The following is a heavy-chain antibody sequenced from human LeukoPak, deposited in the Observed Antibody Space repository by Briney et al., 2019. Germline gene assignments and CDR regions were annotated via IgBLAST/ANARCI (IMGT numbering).Heavy chain of an antibody. Sequence: ASVKVSCKASGYTFTGYYMHWVRQAPGQGLEWLGWIDPNSGGTNYAPKFQGRVTMTRDTSISTLYMDLSGLTSDDTAIYYCARDFRGYQFYYRDVWGEGTTVTVSS. CDR2: IDPNSGGT. CDR1: GYTFTGYY. J-gene: IGHJ6*03. V-gene: IGHV1-2*02. D-gene: IGHD2-2*01. CDR3: ARDFRGYQFYYRDV.